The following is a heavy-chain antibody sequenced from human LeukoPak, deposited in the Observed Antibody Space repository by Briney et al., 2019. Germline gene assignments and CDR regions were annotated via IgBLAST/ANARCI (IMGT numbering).Heavy chain of an antibody. J-gene: IGHJ4*02. V-gene: IGHV3-7*01. Sequence: RGSLRLSCATPGFTFSSYWITLVRQAPRKGLEWVASIVEDGSETYYLDSVKGRFTFSRDNAKNSLYLQMNSLRGEDTAVYYCARDPTRRFDLWGQGTLVTVSS. CDR2: IVEDGSET. CDR3: ARDPTRRFDL. CDR1: GFTFSSYW.